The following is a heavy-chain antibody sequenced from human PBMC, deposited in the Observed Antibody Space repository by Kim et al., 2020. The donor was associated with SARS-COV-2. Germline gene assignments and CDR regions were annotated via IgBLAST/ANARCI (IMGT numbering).Heavy chain of an antibody. CDR1: GFTFDDYA. J-gene: IGHJ4*02. D-gene: IGHD6-6*01. Sequence: GGSLRLSCAASGFTFDDYAMHWVRQAPGKGLEWVSLISGDGGSTYYADSVKGRFTISRDNSKNSLYLQMNSLRTEDTALYYCAKEPPLHSSSSGLDYWGQGTLVTVSS. V-gene: IGHV3-43*02. CDR3: AKEPPLHSSSSGLDY. CDR2: ISGDGGST.